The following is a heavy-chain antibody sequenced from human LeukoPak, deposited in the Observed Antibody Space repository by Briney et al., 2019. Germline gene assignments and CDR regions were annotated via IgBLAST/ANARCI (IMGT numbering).Heavy chain of an antibody. Sequence: GRSLRLPCAASGFTFSSYWMHWVRQVPGKGLVWVARINPGGSSITYADSVKGRFTISRDNAKSTLYLQMDSLRAEDTGVYYCARSNQADDYWGQGTLVTVSS. CDR3: ARSNQADDY. CDR1: GFTFSSYW. D-gene: IGHD1-14*01. J-gene: IGHJ4*02. V-gene: IGHV3-74*01. CDR2: INPGGSSI.